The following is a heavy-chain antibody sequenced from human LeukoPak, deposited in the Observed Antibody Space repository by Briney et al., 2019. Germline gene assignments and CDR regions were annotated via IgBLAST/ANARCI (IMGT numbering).Heavy chain of an antibody. CDR2: MKHDGSAK. J-gene: IGHJ5*02. CDR3: ARGTDISPNWFDP. CDR1: GFTFSTSW. D-gene: IGHD2-15*01. Sequence: GGSLRLSCIASGFTFSTSWMNWVRQAPGKGLEWVANMKHDGSAKYYXDSVKGRFTISRDNAKNSVYLQMDSLRAEDTAMYYCARGTDISPNWFDPWGQGTLVTVSS. V-gene: IGHV3-7*01.